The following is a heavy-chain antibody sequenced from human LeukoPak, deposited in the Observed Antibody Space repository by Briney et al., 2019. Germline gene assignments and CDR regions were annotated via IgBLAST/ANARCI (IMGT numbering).Heavy chain of an antibody. CDR3: ARLGRASGYDSYYFDY. V-gene: IGHV1-46*01. CDR1: GYTFTSYY. J-gene: IGHJ4*02. Sequence: ASVKVSCKASGYTFTSYYMHWVRQAPGRGLEWMGIINPSGGSTSYAQKFQGRVTMTRDTSTSTVYMELSSLRSEDTAVYYCARLGRASGYDSYYFDYWGQGTLVTVSS. D-gene: IGHD5-12*01. CDR2: INPSGGST.